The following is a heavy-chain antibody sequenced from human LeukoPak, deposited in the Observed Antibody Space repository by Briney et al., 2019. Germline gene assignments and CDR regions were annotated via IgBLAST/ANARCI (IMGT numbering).Heavy chain of an antibody. V-gene: IGHV1-8*01. CDR2: MNPNSGNT. Sequence: ASVKVPCKASGYTFTSYDINWVRQATGQGLEWMGWMNPNSGNTGYAQKFRGRVAMTRNTSISTAYMELSSLRSEDTAVYYCARGAQLVPHYWGQGTLVTVSS. CDR1: GYTFTSYD. J-gene: IGHJ4*02. D-gene: IGHD1-1*01. CDR3: ARGAQLVPHY.